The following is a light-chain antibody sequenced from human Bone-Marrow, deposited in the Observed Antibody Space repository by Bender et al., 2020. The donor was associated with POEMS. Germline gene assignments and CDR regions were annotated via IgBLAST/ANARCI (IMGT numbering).Light chain of an antibody. CDR3: CSLAGNIVV. J-gene: IGLJ2*01. CDR2: EVT. Sequence: QSALTQPRSVSGSPGQSVTISCTGTSSDIGGQNSVSWYQHHPGKAPKVIIFEVTQRPSGVPDRFSSSKSGNTASLTISGLRAEDECDYYCCSLAGNIVVFGGGTKLTVL. CDR1: SSDIGGQNS. V-gene: IGLV2-11*01.